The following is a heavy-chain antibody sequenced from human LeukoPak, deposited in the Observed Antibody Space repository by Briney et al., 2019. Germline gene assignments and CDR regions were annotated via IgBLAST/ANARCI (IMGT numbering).Heavy chain of an antibody. Sequence: SETLSLTCTVSGGSISSGDYYWSWIRQPAGKGLEWIGRIYTSGSTNYNPSLKSRVTISVDTSKNQFSLKLSSVTAADTAVYYCAITRAYDSSGYSFDYWGQGTLVTVSS. CDR2: IYTSGST. D-gene: IGHD3-22*01. J-gene: IGHJ4*02. V-gene: IGHV4-61*02. CDR3: AITRAYDSSGYSFDY. CDR1: GGSISSGDYY.